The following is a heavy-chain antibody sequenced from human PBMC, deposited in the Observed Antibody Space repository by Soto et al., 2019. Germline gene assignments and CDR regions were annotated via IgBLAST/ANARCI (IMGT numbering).Heavy chain of an antibody. CDR1: GYTFTSYG. CDR2: ISAYNGNT. V-gene: IGHV1-18*01. CDR3: ARGARRFPNANRAIDY. D-gene: IGHD3-3*01. J-gene: IGHJ4*02. Sequence: QVQLVQSGAEVKKPGASVKVSCKASGYTFTSYGISWVRQAPGQGLEWMGWISAYNGNTNYAQKLQGRVTMTTDTSTRTAYTELGSLRSDDTAVYYCARGARRFPNANRAIDYWGQGTLVTVSS.